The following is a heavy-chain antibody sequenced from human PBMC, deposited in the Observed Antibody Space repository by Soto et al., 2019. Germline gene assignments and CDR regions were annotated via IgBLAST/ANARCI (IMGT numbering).Heavy chain of an antibody. CDR1: GYTFTSYD. Sequence: VSCKASGYTFTSYDINWVRQATGPGREWMGWMNPNSGNTGYAQKFQGRVTMTRNTSISTAYMQLSSLRSEDSAAYYCARGPRYDFWSGPLGGMDVWGQGTRVTVSS. D-gene: IGHD3-3*01. V-gene: IGHV1-8*01. J-gene: IGHJ6*02. CDR3: ARGPRYDFWSGPLGGMDV. CDR2: MNPNSGNT.